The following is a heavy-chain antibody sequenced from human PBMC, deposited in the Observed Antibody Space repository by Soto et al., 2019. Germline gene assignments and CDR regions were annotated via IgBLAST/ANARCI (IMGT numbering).Heavy chain of an antibody. CDR3: AREDDTTGHYSWYDP. Sequence: SVKVSCKPSGTTFDSFTFSWVRQAPGQGLEWMGGFVPMFGSASIAQRFQGRVRITADASTGTGFMELSDLRSEDSAIYYCAREDDTTGHYSWYDPWGPGTLVTVSS. CDR2: FVPMFGSA. V-gene: IGHV1-69*13. D-gene: IGHD3-9*01. CDR1: GTTFDSFT. J-gene: IGHJ5*02.